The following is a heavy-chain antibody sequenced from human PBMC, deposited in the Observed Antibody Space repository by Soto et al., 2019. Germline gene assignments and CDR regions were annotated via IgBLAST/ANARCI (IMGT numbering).Heavy chain of an antibody. V-gene: IGHV1-69*13. J-gene: IGHJ6*02. CDR1: GGTFSSYA. D-gene: IGHD1-26*01. CDR3: ASVYSGSYWYYDMDV. CDR2: IIPIFGTA. Sequence: ASVKVSCKASGGTFSSYAISWVRQAPGQGLEWMGGIIPIFGTANYAQKFQGRVTITADESTSTAYMELSSLRSEDTAVYYCASVYSGSYWYYDMDVWGQGTTVTVSS.